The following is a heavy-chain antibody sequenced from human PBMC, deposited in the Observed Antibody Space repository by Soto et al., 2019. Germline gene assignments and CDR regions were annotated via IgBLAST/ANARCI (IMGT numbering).Heavy chain of an antibody. CDR2: ISWNSGSI. J-gene: IGHJ4*02. D-gene: IGHD3-3*01. Sequence: GGSLRLSCAASGFTFDDYAMHWVRQAPGKGLEWVSGISWNSGSIGYADSVKGRFTISRDNAKNSLYLQMNRLRAEDTALYYCAKGYHDFWSGYHDYWGQGTLVTVSS. V-gene: IGHV3-9*01. CDR1: GFTFDDYA. CDR3: AKGYHDFWSGYHDY.